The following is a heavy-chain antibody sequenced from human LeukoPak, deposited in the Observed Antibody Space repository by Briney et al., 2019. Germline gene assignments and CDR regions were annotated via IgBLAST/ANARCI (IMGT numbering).Heavy chain of an antibody. CDR3: ARDSAEQLADGFDI. Sequence: ASVKVSCKASGYTFTSYGISWVRQAPGQGLEWMGGIIPIFDTAIYAQKFQGTVTITADKSTSTAYMELSSLRSEDTAVYYCARDSAEQLADGFDIWGQGTMVTVSS. J-gene: IGHJ3*02. CDR1: GYTFTSYG. D-gene: IGHD6-13*01. V-gene: IGHV1-69*06. CDR2: IIPIFDTA.